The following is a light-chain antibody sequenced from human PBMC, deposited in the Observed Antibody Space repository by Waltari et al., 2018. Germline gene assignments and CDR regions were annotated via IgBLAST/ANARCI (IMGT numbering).Light chain of an antibody. Sequence: DIVMTQSPDSLAVSLGERATINCKSSQSVLYSSNNKNYLAWYQQKPGQPPQLLIYWASTREAGAPDRFRGSGSGTDFPLTISSLQAEDVAVYSCQQYYSTPYTFGQGTKLEIK. J-gene: IGKJ2*01. CDR3: QQYYSTPYT. CDR2: WAS. CDR1: QSVLYSSNNKNY. V-gene: IGKV4-1*01.